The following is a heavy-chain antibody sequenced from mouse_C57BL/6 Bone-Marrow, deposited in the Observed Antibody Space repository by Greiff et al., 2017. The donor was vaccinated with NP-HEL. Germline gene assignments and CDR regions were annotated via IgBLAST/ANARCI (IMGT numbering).Heavy chain of an antibody. D-gene: IGHD1-1*01. CDR2: INPSNGGT. CDR3: ARGLVTTVVYFDY. Sequence: QVQLQQSGTELVKPGASVKLSCKASGYTFTSYWMHWVKQRPGQGLEWIGNINPSNGGTNYNEKFKSKATLTVDKSSSTAYMQLSSLTSEDSAVYYCARGLVTTVVYFDYWGQGTTLTVSS. CDR1: GYTFTSYW. J-gene: IGHJ2*01. V-gene: IGHV1-53*01.